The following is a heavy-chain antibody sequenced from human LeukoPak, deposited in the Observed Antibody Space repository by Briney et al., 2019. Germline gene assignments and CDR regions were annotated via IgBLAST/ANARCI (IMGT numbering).Heavy chain of an antibody. CDR3: ATVYYDFWSGYPHDAFDI. CDR1: GFTFSSYS. D-gene: IGHD3-3*01. Sequence: PGGSLRLSCAASGFTFSSYSMNWVRQAPGKGLEWVSYISSSSSTIYYADSVKGRFTISRDKAKNSLYLQMNSLRAEDTAVYYCATVYYDFWSGYPHDAFDIWGQGTMVTVSS. J-gene: IGHJ3*02. V-gene: IGHV3-48*01. CDR2: ISSSSSTI.